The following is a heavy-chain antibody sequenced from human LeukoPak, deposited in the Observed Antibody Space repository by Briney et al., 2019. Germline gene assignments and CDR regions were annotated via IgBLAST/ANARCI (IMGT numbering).Heavy chain of an antibody. CDR2: IYYSGTT. D-gene: IGHD6-19*01. V-gene: IGHV4-59*08. Sequence: SETLSLTCTVSGGSISPYHWSWIRQPPGKGLEWIGYIYYSGTTNYNPSPKSRVTMSVDTSKNQLSLKLSSVTAADTAVYYCARHTETAVAGTGYFDYWGQGTLVTVSS. CDR3: ARHTETAVAGTGYFDY. J-gene: IGHJ4*02. CDR1: GGSISPYH.